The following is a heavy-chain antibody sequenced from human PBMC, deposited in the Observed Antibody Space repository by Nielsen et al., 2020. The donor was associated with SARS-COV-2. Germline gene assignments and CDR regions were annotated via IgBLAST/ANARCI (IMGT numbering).Heavy chain of an antibody. CDR1: GYTFTGYF. J-gene: IGHJ4*02. Sequence: ASVTVSYKASGYTFTGYFIHWMRQAPGQGLEWMGRINPYSGGTSFSQKFQGRVTLTRDTSISTAYMELSGLRSDDTAVYYCARVPHIAAAGTGPDFWGQGALVTVSS. D-gene: IGHD6-13*01. V-gene: IGHV1-2*06. CDR2: INPYSGGT. CDR3: ARVPHIAAAGTGPDF.